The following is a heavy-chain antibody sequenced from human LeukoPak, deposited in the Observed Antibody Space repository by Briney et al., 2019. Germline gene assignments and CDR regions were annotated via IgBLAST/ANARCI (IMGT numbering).Heavy chain of an antibody. J-gene: IGHJ4*02. V-gene: IGHV4-59*01. CDR1: GGSISSYY. CDR3: ARARDYDFWSGYLTSGGLFDY. CDR2: IYYSGST. Sequence: SETLSLTCTVSGGSISSYYWSWIRQPPGRGLEWIGYIYYSGSTNYNPSLKSRVTISVVTSNNQFSLKLSSVPAADTAVYYCARARDYDFWSGYLTSGGLFDYWGQGTLVTVSS. D-gene: IGHD3-3*01.